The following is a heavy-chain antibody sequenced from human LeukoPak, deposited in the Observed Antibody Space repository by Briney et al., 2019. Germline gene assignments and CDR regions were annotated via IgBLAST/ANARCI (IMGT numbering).Heavy chain of an antibody. CDR3: ARVRTAGTGGNVFDY. J-gene: IGHJ4*02. V-gene: IGHV3-7*01. D-gene: IGHD6-13*01. CDR1: GFTFSSYW. CDR2: IKQDGSEK. Sequence: GGSLRLSCAASGFTFSSYWMSWVRQAPGKGLEWVANIKQDGSEKYYVDSVKGRFTISRDNPKNSLYLKMNSLRAEDTAVYYCARVRTAGTGGNVFDYWGQGTLVTVSS.